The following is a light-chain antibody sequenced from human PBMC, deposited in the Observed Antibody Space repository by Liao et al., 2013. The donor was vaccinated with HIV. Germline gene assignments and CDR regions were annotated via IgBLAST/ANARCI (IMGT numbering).Light chain of an antibody. V-gene: IGLV3-21*01. CDR3: QVWDSHHDHLGAV. J-gene: IGLJ3*02. CDR2: YDS. CDR1: NIGIKN. Sequence: SYELTQPPSVSVAPGKTARITCGGNNIGIKNVHWYQQKSGQAPVVVIYYDSDRPSGIPERFSGSNSGNTATLTISRVEAGDEADYYCQVWDSHHDHLGAVFGGGTKLTVL.